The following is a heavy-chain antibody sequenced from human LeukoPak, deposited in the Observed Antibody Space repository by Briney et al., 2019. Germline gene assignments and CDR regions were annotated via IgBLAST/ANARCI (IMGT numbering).Heavy chain of an antibody. J-gene: IGHJ6*03. CDR2: IYPGDSDS. V-gene: IGHV5-51*01. CDR3: ARRVAARLTPYYYYYMDV. Sequence: HGESLKISCKGSGYSFTSYWIGWVRQMPGKGLEWMGSIYPGDSDSRYSPSFQGQVTISVDKSISSAYLQWSSLKASDTAMYYCARRVAARLTPYYYYYMDVWGKGTTVTVSS. CDR1: GYSFTSYW. D-gene: IGHD6-6*01.